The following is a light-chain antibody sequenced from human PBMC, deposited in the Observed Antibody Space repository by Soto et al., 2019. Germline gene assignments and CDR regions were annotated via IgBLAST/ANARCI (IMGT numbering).Light chain of an antibody. J-gene: IGKJ3*01. V-gene: IGKV1-13*02. CDR3: QQFNSYAIFT. CDR1: QGISSA. Sequence: AIQLTQSPSSLSASVGDRVTITCRASQGISSALAWYQQKPGKAPKLLIYDASSLESGVPSRFSGSGSGTDFTLTISSMQPEDFATSYCQQFNSYAIFTFGPGTKVDIK. CDR2: DAS.